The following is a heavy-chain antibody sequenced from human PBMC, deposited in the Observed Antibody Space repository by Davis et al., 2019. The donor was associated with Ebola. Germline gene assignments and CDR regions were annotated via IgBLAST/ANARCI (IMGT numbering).Heavy chain of an antibody. CDR2: INPSGGST. J-gene: IGHJ6*02. Sequence: ASVKVSCKASGYTFTSYYMHWVRQAPGQGLEWMGIINPSGGSTSYAQKFQGRVTMTRDTSTSTVYMELSSLRSEDTAVYYCARRLETYYDILTGYYERDYYGMDVWGQGTTVTVSS. V-gene: IGHV1-46*01. D-gene: IGHD3-9*01. CDR1: GYTFTSYY. CDR3: ARRLETYYDILTGYYERDYYGMDV.